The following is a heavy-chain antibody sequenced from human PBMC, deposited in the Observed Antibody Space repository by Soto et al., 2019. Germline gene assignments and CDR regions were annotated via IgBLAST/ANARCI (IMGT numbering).Heavy chain of an antibody. Sequence: EVQVVESGGDLVEPGGSLRLSCVTSGFMFSSAWMSWVRQAPGKGLERVARIKSTKDGGARDYAAPVSGRFSISRDDSKSTVYLQMNSLRVEDTALYYCVEGWNDFWGQGTLVTVSS. V-gene: IGHV3-15*01. D-gene: IGHD1-1*01. CDR1: GFMFSSAW. J-gene: IGHJ4*02. CDR3: VEGWNDF. CDR2: IKSTKDGGAR.